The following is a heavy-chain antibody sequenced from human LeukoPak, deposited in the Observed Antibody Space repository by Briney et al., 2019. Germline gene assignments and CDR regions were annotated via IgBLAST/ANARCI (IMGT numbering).Heavy chain of an antibody. Sequence: GGSLRLSCAASGFTFGSYAMHWVRQAPGKGLEWVAVISYDGSNKYYADSVKGRFTISRDNSKNTLYLQMNSLRAEDTAVYYCARGVITFGGVLDYFDYWGQGTLVTVSS. CDR1: GFTFGSYA. CDR2: ISYDGSNK. D-gene: IGHD3-16*01. CDR3: ARGVITFGGVLDYFDY. J-gene: IGHJ4*02. V-gene: IGHV3-30-3*01.